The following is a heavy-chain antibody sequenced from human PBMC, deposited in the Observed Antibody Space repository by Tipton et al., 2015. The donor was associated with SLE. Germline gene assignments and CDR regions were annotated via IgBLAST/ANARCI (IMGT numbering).Heavy chain of an antibody. J-gene: IGHJ3*02. CDR2: ICPGDSDT. Sequence: VQLVQSGAEVKKPGESLRLSCKASEYSFTTYWIGWVRQMPGKGLKWMGIICPGDSDTRYSPSFEGQVTISADRSISTAYLQWSSLKASDTAMYYCARRSYFDSSGYYCAFDIWGQGTMVTVSS. D-gene: IGHD3-22*01. CDR1: EYSFTTYW. V-gene: IGHV5-51*03. CDR3: ARRSYFDSSGYYCAFDI.